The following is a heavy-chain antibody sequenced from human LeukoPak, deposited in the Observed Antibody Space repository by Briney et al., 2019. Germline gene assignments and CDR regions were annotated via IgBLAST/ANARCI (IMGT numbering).Heavy chain of an antibody. Sequence: SETLSLTCTVSGGSISSCNWWGWVRHSPGKGLEWIGEIYHNGTLNYNPSLKRLLTISAHSYENRFSLKVTSVTPADAAVYYCATAPLLRGGGGEHYKYGMDVWGQGTTVTVS. V-gene: IGHV4-4*02. CDR2: IYHNGTL. CDR3: ATAPLLRGGGGEHYKYGMDV. D-gene: IGHD3-16*01. J-gene: IGHJ6*02. CDR1: GGSISSCNW.